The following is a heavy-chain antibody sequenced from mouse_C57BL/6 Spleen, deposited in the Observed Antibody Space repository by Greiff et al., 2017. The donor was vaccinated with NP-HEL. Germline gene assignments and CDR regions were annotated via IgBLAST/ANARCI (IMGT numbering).Heavy chain of an antibody. V-gene: IGHV1-81*01. CDR2: IYPRSGNT. Sequence: QVHVKQSGAELARPGASVKLSCKASGYTFTSYGISWVKQRTGQGLEWIGEIYPRSGNTYYNEKFKGKATLTADKSSSTAYMELRSLTSEDSAVYFCARSNGPRYAMDYWGQGTSVTVSS. D-gene: IGHD1-2*01. J-gene: IGHJ4*01. CDR3: ARSNGPRYAMDY. CDR1: GYTFTSYG.